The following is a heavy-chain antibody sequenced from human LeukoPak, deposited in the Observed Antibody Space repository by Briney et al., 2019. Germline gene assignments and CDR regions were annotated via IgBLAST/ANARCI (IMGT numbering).Heavy chain of an antibody. CDR3: ARGYCRGGSCQVFDY. CDR1: GGSFSVYF. Sequence: SETLSLTCAVYGGSFSVYFWSWIRQPPGKGLEWIGEINHSGSTKYDPSLKSRVTISVDTSKNQFSLNLRSVTAADTSVYYCARGYCRGGSCQVFDYWGQGTLVTVSS. D-gene: IGHD2-15*01. CDR2: INHSGST. J-gene: IGHJ4*02. V-gene: IGHV4-34*01.